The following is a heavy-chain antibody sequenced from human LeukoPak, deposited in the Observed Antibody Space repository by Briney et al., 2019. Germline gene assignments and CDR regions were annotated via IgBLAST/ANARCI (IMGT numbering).Heavy chain of an antibody. Sequence: PGGSLRLSCATSGFTFSTYWMNWVRQAPGKGLEWVANIKQDGSEIYYVDSVKGRFTISRDNAKDSLYLQMNSLRAEDTAMYYCARGLSGYIDYWGQGTLVTVSS. CDR1: GFTFSTYW. J-gene: IGHJ4*02. V-gene: IGHV3-7*05. CDR2: IKQDGSEI. CDR3: ARGLSGYIDY.